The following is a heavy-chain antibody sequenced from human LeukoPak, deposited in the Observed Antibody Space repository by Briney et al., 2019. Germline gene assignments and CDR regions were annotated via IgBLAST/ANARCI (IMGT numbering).Heavy chain of an antibody. CDR1: GFTFSSYA. CDR3: ARLPGAALTRSAFDI. Sequence: GGSLRLSCAASGFTFSSYAMHWVRQAPGKGLEWVAVISYDGSNKYYADSVKGRFTTSRDNSKNTLYLQMNSLRAEDTAVYYCARLPGAALTRSAFDIWGQGTMVTVSS. CDR2: ISYDGSNK. V-gene: IGHV3-30*04. D-gene: IGHD6-6*01. J-gene: IGHJ3*02.